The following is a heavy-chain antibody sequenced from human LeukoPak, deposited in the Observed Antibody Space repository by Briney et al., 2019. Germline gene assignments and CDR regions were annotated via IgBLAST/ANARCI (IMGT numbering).Heavy chain of an antibody. D-gene: IGHD6-6*01. J-gene: IGHJ5*02. CDR1: GYTFTSYD. V-gene: IGHV1-8*01. CDR3: AREGSIAAYPTHPGTSNWFDP. Sequence: EASVKVSCKASGYTFTSYDINWVRQATGQGLEWMGWMNPNSGNTGYAQKFQGRVTMTRNTSISTAYMELRSLRSDDTAVYYCAREGSIAAYPTHPGTSNWFDPWGQGTLVTVSS. CDR2: MNPNSGNT.